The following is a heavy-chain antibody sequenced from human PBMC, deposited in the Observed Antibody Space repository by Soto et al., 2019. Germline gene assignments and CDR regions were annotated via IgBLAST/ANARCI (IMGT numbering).Heavy chain of an antibody. D-gene: IGHD3-10*01. Sequence: QVQLVQSGAEVKKPGASVKVSCKASGYTFTSYGISRVRQAPGQGLEWMGWISAYNGNTNYAQKLQGRGTMTTGPSTSTADMELRSLRSDDTSVYYCARDLHGDPYYWGQGTLVTVSS. V-gene: IGHV1-18*01. CDR2: ISAYNGNT. CDR3: ARDLHGDPYY. J-gene: IGHJ4*02. CDR1: GYTFTSYG.